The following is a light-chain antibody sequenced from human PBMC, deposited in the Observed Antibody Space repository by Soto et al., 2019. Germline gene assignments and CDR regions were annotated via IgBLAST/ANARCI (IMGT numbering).Light chain of an antibody. V-gene: IGLV1-40*01. J-gene: IGLJ3*02. Sequence: QSVLTQPPSVSGAPGQGGTISCAGTSSNIGAGYDVHWYQQVPGTAPKLLIYTNSNRPSGVPDRFSGSKSGTSASLAITGLQAADEADYYCQAYDSSLSALVFGGGTKPPS. CDR1: SSNIGAGYD. CDR2: TNS. CDR3: QAYDSSLSALV.